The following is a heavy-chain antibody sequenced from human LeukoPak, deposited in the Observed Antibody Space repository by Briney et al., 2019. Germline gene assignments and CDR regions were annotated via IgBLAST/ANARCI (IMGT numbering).Heavy chain of an antibody. Sequence: PGGSLRLSCAASGFTFSSYGMHWVRQAPGKGLEWVAVIWYDGSNKYYADSVKGRFTISRDNSKNTLYLQMNSLRAEDTAVYYCARVKQQLPRWYYGMDVWGQGTTVTVSS. CDR2: IWYDGSNK. CDR1: GFTFSSYG. V-gene: IGHV3-33*01. CDR3: ARVKQQLPRWYYGMDV. D-gene: IGHD6-13*01. J-gene: IGHJ6*02.